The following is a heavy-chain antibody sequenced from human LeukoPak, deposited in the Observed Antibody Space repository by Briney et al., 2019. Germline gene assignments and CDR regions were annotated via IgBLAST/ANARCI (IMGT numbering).Heavy chain of an antibody. J-gene: IGHJ5*02. CDR3: ARNPSGSYENWFDP. Sequence: ASVKVSCKASGGTFSSYAISWVRQAPGQGLEWMGGIIPIFGIANYAQKFQGRVTITADKSTSTAYMELSSLRSEDTAVYYCARNPSGSYENWFDPWGQGTLVTVSS. CDR1: GGTFSSYA. V-gene: IGHV1-69*10. CDR2: IIPIFGIA. D-gene: IGHD1-26*01.